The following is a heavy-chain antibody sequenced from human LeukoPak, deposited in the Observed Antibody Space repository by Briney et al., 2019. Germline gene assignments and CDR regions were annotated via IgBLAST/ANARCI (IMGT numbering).Heavy chain of an antibody. V-gene: IGHV1-46*01. CDR1: GYTFTSYY. J-gene: IGHJ6*03. D-gene: IGHD3-22*01. Sequence: RASVKVSCKASGYTFTSYYMHWVRQAPGQGLEWMGIINPSGGSTSYAQKFQGRVTMTRDMSTSTVYMELSSLRSEDTAVYYCAREDTGREWLLRSAGMDVWGKGTTVTISS. CDR3: AREDTGREWLLRSAGMDV. CDR2: INPSGGST.